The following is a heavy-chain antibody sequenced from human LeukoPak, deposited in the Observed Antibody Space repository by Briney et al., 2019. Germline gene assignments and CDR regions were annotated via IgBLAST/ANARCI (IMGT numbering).Heavy chain of an antibody. V-gene: IGHV3-30-3*01. Sequence: GGSLRLSCAASGLIFSSYWMSWVRQAPGKGLEWVAVILYDGINKYYADSVKGRFTISRDNAKNSLYLQMNSLRAEDTAVYYCAREGATGGDYWGQGTLVTVSS. J-gene: IGHJ4*02. D-gene: IGHD3-16*01. CDR2: ILYDGINK. CDR1: GLIFSSYW. CDR3: AREGATGGDY.